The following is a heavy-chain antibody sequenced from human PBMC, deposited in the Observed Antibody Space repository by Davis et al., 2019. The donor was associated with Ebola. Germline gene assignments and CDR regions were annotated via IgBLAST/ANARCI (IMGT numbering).Heavy chain of an antibody. CDR3: WFDP. J-gene: IGHJ5*02. CDR2: ISAYNGNT. Sequence: AASVKVSCKASGYTFTSYGISWVRQAPGQGLEWMGWISAYNGNTNYAQKLQGRVTMTTDTSTSTAYMELRSLRAITMVRPNNWFDPWGQGTLVTVSS. V-gene: IGHV1-18*01. CDR1: GYTFTSYG. D-gene: IGHD3-10*01.